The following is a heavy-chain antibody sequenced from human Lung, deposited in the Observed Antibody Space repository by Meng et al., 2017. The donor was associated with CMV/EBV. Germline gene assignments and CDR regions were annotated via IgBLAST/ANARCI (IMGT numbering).Heavy chain of an antibody. V-gene: IGHV4-39*07. CDR1: GVSISSSTYY. Sequence: LXCTVSGVSISSSTYYWDWIRQPPGKGLEYIGSIYYSGSTYYNPSLKGRVTTSVEASKNQLSLKLSSVTAADTAVDYWARGPITMIVLKVSDAEGFDIWXQGTMVTVSS. CDR2: IYYSGST. D-gene: IGHD3-22*01. J-gene: IGHJ3*02. CDR3: ARGPITMIVLKVSDAEGFDI.